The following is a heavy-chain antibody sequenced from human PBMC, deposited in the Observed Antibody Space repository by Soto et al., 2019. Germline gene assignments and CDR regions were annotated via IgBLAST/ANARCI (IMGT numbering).Heavy chain of an antibody. V-gene: IGHV1-18*01. Sequence: ASLKVSCKASCYTFINYGISWRRQDPGHGLEWMGPISAHNGDTKYAQNLQGRLSMTTDTSTSTAYMELRSLRSEDTAVYYCARWAAWLQNEDYFDYWGQGTLVTVSS. CDR3: ARWAAWLQNEDYFDY. D-gene: IGHD1-1*01. CDR2: ISAHNGDT. CDR1: CYTFINYG. J-gene: IGHJ4*02.